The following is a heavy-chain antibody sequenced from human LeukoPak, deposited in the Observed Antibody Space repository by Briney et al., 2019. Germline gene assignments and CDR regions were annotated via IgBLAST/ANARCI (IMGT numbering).Heavy chain of an antibody. D-gene: IGHD2-15*01. CDR1: GDSISSGGYS. CDR2: IYYSGST. J-gene: IGHJ5*02. Sequence: PSETLSLTCVVSGDSISSGGYSWSWIRQPPGKGLEWIGYIYYSGSTNYNPSLKSRVTISVDTSKNQFSLKLSSVTAADTAVYYCASLGYSSGGTCQNWFDPWGQGTLVTVSS. V-gene: IGHV4-61*08. CDR3: ASLGYSSGGTCQNWFDP.